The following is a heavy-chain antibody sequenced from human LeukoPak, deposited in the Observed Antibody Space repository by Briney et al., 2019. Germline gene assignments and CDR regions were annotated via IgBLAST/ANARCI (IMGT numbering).Heavy chain of an antibody. CDR2: FDPEDGET. CDR1: GYTLTELS. Sequence: ASVKVSFTVSGYTLTELSMHWVRQAPGKGLEWMGGFDPEDGETIYAQKFQGRVTMTEDTSTDTAYMELSSLRSEDTAVYYCATRIQLTRDYWGQGTLVTVPS. J-gene: IGHJ4*02. D-gene: IGHD5-18*01. CDR3: ATRIQLTRDY. V-gene: IGHV1-24*01.